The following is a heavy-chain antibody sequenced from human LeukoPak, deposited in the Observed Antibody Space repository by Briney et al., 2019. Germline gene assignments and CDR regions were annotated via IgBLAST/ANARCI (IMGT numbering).Heavy chain of an antibody. V-gene: IGHV1-2*02. CDR1: GYTLTGYY. CDR2: INPNSGGT. J-gene: IGHJ4*02. Sequence: ASVKVSCKASGYTLTGYYMHWVRQAPGQGLEWMGWINPNSGGTNYAQKFQGRVTMTRDTSISTAYMELSRLRSDDTAVYYCVNMAAAGPLNFDYWGQGTLVTVSS. CDR3: VNMAAAGPLNFDY. D-gene: IGHD6-13*01.